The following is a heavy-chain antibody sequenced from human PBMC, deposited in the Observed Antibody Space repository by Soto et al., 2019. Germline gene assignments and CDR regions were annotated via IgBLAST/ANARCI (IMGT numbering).Heavy chain of an antibody. J-gene: IGHJ3*01. V-gene: IGHV3-7*05. CDR1: GFTFSAFW. CDR3: ASDLSPPGDFFYDAFDV. D-gene: IGHD2-21*02. Sequence: EVQLVESGGGLVQPGESLRLSCAASGFTFSAFWMTWLRQAPGKGLEWVANIKRDGTVTHYGDSVEGRCTLSRDNAENSLFLQLNSLRPEDTAMYYCASDLSPPGDFFYDAFDVWGQGTFVTVYS. CDR2: IKRDGTVT.